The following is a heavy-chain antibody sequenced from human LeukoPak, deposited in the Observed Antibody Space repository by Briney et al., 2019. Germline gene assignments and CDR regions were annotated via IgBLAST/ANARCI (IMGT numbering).Heavy chain of an antibody. CDR2: ITRSGSHM. D-gene: IGHD1-26*01. CDR3: ARVATDYGHFDL. CDR1: GFIFSTYD. Sequence: GGSLRLSCAASGFIFSTYDMNWVRQAPGKGIEWVSDITRSGSHMYYADSVKGRFTISRDNAGNSLFLRMNSLRVEDTAVYYCARVATDYGHFDLWGRGTLVTVSS. J-gene: IGHJ2*01. V-gene: IGHV3-48*03.